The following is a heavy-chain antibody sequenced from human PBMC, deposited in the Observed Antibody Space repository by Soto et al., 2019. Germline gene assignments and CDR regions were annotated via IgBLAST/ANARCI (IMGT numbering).Heavy chain of an antibody. CDR3: ARDSHSSWNFDD. D-gene: IGHD6-13*01. CDR2: INAGNGNT. V-gene: IGHV1-3*01. CDR1: GYTFTSYA. Sequence: ASVKVSCKASGYTFTSYAMHWVRQAPGQRLEWMGWINAGNGNTKYSQKFQGRVTITRDTSASTAYMELSSLRSEDTAVYYYARDSHSSWNFDDWGQRTLVTVSS. J-gene: IGHJ4*02.